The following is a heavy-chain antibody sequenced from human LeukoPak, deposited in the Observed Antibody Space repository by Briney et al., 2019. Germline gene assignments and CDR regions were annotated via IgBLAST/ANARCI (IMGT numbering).Heavy chain of an antibody. V-gene: IGHV4-31*03. D-gene: IGHD2-2*03. CDR1: GGSISRGGYY. CDR2: IYYSGST. J-gene: IGHJ4*02. CDR3: ARDSSGYCSSTSCYGVNIGFDY. Sequence: SQTLSLTCTVSGGSISRGGYYWSWIRQHPGKGLEWIGYIYYSGSTYYNPSLKSRVTISVDTSKNQCSLKLSSVTAADTAVYYCARDSSGYCSSTSCYGVNIGFDYWGQGTLVTVSS.